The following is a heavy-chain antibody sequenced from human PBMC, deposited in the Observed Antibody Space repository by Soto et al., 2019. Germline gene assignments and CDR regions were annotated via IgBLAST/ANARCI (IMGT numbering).Heavy chain of an antibody. Sequence: QVQLQESGPGLVKPSETLSLTCTVSGGSISSYYWSWIRQPPGKGLEWIGYIYYSGSTNYNPSLKSRVTISVDTSKNQFSLKLSSVTAADTAVYYCARDHYYDSSGYYYGGSFFDYWGQGTLVTVSS. D-gene: IGHD3-22*01. CDR3: ARDHYYDSSGYYYGGSFFDY. CDR1: GGSISSYY. V-gene: IGHV4-59*01. J-gene: IGHJ4*02. CDR2: IYYSGST.